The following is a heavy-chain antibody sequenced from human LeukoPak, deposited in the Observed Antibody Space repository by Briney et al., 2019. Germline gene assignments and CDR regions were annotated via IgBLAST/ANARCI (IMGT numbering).Heavy chain of an antibody. CDR3: ARGSSGWRGNYYYYYMDV. D-gene: IGHD6-19*01. J-gene: IGHJ6*03. Sequence: GGSLRLSCAASGFTFSSYAMSWVRQAPGKGLEWVSYISSSGSTIYYADSVKGRFTISRDNAKNSLYLQMNSLRAEDTAVYYCARGSSGWRGNYYYYYMDVWGKGTTVTVSS. CDR2: ISSSGSTI. CDR1: GFTFSSYA. V-gene: IGHV3-48*04.